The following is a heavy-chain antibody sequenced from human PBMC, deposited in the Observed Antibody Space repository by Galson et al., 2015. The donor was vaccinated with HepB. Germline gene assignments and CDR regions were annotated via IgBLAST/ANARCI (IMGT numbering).Heavy chain of an antibody. D-gene: IGHD5-12*01. CDR3: AKDYGMVATLGRLNYFDY. Sequence: SLRLSCAASGFTFSSYAMSWVRQAPGKGLEWVSAISGSGGSTYYADSVKGRFTISRDNSKNTLYLQMNSLRAEDTAVYYCAKDYGMVATLGRLNYFDYWGQGTLVTVSS. CDR1: GFTFSSYA. CDR2: ISGSGGST. V-gene: IGHV3-23*01. J-gene: IGHJ4*02.